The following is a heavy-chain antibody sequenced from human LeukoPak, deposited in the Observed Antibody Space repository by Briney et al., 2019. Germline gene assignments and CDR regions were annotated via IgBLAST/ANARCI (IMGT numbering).Heavy chain of an antibody. Sequence: SQTLSLTCTVSGGSISSGSYYWSWIRQPAGKGLEWIGSIYHSGSTYYNPSLKSRVTISVDTSKNQFSLKLSSVTAADTAVYYCARGPYPLYGRRGFDYWGQGTLVTVSS. CDR2: IYHSGST. CDR3: ARGPYPLYGRRGFDY. CDR1: GGSISSGSYY. J-gene: IGHJ4*02. D-gene: IGHD3-10*01. V-gene: IGHV4-61*02.